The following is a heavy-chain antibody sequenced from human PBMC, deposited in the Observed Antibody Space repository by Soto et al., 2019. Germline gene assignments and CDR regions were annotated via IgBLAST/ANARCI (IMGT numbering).Heavy chain of an antibody. J-gene: IGHJ6*02. Sequence: SVKVSCKASGFTFTSSAVQWVRQARGQRLEWIGWIVVGSGNTNYAQKFQERVTITRDMSTSTAYMELSSLRSEDTAVYYCATFLGYCSGGSCYSVGAPGHYYYYGMDVCGQGTTVTVS. CDR3: ATFLGYCSGGSCYSVGAPGHYYYYGMDV. D-gene: IGHD2-15*01. CDR1: GFTFTSSA. V-gene: IGHV1-58*01. CDR2: IVVGSGNT.